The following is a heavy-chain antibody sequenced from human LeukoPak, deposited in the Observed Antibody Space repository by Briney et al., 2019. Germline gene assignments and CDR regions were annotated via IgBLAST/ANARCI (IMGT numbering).Heavy chain of an antibody. Sequence: GGSLRLSCAASGFTFSGSAMHWVRQASGKGREWVGRIRSKANSYATAYAASVKGRFTISRDDSKNTAYLQMNSLKTEDTAVYYCTRPLQDYYDSSGYYYAFDIWGQGTMVTVSS. D-gene: IGHD3-22*01. CDR3: TRPLQDYYDSSGYYYAFDI. J-gene: IGHJ3*02. CDR2: IRSKANSYAT. V-gene: IGHV3-73*01. CDR1: GFTFSGSA.